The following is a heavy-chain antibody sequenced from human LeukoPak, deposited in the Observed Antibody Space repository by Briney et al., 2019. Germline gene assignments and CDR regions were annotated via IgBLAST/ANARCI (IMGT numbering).Heavy chain of an antibody. CDR1: GGSISSGNYY. D-gene: IGHD4-11*01. Sequence: SQTLSLTCTVSGGSISSGNYYWSWIRQHPGKGLEWIGYIYNSGSTYYNPSLKSRVTISADTSKNQFSLKLSSVTAADTAVYYCARDLDYNHFDYWGQGTLVTVSS. V-gene: IGHV4-31*03. J-gene: IGHJ4*02. CDR3: ARDLDYNHFDY. CDR2: IYNSGST.